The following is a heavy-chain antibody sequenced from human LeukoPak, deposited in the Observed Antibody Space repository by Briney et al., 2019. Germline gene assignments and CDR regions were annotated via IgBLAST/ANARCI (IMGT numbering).Heavy chain of an antibody. V-gene: IGHV1-2*02. Sequence: ASVKVSCKASGYTFTGYYMHWVRQAPGQGLEWMGWINPNSGGTNYAQKFQGRVTMTWDTSISTAYMELSRLRSDDTAVYYCARVPLRITISTRFDPWGQGTLVTVSS. CDR2: INPNSGGT. J-gene: IGHJ5*02. CDR1: GYTFTGYY. D-gene: IGHD3-3*01. CDR3: ARVPLRITISTRFDP.